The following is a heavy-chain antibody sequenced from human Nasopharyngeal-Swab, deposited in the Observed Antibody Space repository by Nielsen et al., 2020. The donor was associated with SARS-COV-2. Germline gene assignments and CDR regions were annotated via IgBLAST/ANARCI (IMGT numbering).Heavy chain of an antibody. CDR1: GFIFSASA. Sequence: LTRAASGFIFSASAIHWVRQASGKGREWVGRIGDKDHNYATTYGAAVQGRFTISRDDSKNTAFLQMDSLKTEDTALYYCTTDFYFDYWGQGTLVTVSS. CDR2: IGDKDHNYAT. CDR3: TTDFYFDY. J-gene: IGHJ4*02. V-gene: IGHV3-73*01.